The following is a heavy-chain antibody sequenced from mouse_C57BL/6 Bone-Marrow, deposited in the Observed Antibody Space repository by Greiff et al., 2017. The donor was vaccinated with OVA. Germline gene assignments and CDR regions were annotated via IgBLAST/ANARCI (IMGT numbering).Heavy chain of an antibody. D-gene: IGHD3-3*01. J-gene: IGHJ2*01. V-gene: IGHV1-52*01. Sequence: QVQLQQPGAELVRPGSSVKLSCKASGYTFTSYWMHWVKQRPIQGLEWIGNIDPSDSETHYNQKFKDKATLTVDKSSSTAYMQLSSLTSEDSAVYFCARWRDQYYFDYWGQGTTLTVSS. CDR2: IDPSDSET. CDR1: GYTFTSYW. CDR3: ARWRDQYYFDY.